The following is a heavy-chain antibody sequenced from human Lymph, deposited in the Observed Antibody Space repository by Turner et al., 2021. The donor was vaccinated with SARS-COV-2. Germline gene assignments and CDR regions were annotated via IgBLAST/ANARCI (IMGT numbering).Heavy chain of an antibody. J-gene: IGHJ6*02. D-gene: IGHD3-16*01. CDR2: ISGSGGSK. V-gene: IGHV3-23*01. CDR1: GFTFNNYA. Sequence: EVQLLESGGGLVQPGGSLRLSCAASGFTFNNYAMSWVRQAPGKGLEWVSTISGSGGSKYYADSVKGRFTISRDNSKNTLYLQMKSLRAEDTAVYYCANLYPTVSWEFPYAMDVWGQGTTVTVSS. CDR3: ANLYPTVSWEFPYAMDV.